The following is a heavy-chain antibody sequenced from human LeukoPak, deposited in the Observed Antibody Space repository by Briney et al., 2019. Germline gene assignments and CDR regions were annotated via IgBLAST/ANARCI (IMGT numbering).Heavy chain of an antibody. D-gene: IGHD3-3*01. CDR3: ARVVYYDFWSWDNWFDP. CDR1: GGSISSYY. Sequence: PSETLSLTCTVSGGSISSYYWSWIRQPAGKGLEWIGRIYTSGSTNYNPSLKSRVTMSVDTSKNQFSLKLSSVTAADTAVHYCARVVYYDFWSWDNWFDPWGQGTLVTVSS. J-gene: IGHJ5*02. V-gene: IGHV4-4*07. CDR2: IYTSGST.